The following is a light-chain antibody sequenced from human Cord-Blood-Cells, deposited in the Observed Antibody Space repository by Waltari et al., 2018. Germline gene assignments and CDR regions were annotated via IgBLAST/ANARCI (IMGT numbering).Light chain of an antibody. V-gene: IGKV1-39*01. CDR1: QSISSY. J-gene: IGKJ2*01. CDR2: AAS. Sequence: DIQMTQSPSSLSASVGDRVTITCRASQSISSYLNWYQQKPGKAPKLLIYAASSLQSGVRSRFSGSGSGTDFTLTISSLQPEDFATYYCQQSYSTPYRWLFGQGTKLEIK. CDR3: QQSYSTPYRWL.